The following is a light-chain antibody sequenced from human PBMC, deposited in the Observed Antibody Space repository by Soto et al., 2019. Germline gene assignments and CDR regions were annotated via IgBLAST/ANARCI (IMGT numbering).Light chain of an antibody. Sequence: QSALTQPASVSGSPGQSITISCTGTSSDVGNFNYVSWYQQHPGKAPKLMIYEVSNRPSGVSNRFSGSKSGNTASLTISGLQAEDEADYYCSAYTISSTDVFGSGTKVTVL. V-gene: IGLV2-14*01. J-gene: IGLJ1*01. CDR2: EVS. CDR1: SSDVGNFNY. CDR3: SAYTISSTDV.